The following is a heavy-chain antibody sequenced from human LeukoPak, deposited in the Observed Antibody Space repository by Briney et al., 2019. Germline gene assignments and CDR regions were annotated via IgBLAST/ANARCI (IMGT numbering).Heavy chain of an antibody. J-gene: IGHJ3*02. V-gene: IGHV4-59*01. D-gene: IGHD3-10*01. CDR2: IYYSGST. Sequence: KSSETLSLTCTVSGGSISSYYWSWIRQPPGKGLEWIGYIYYSGSTNYNPSLKSRVTISVDTSKNQFSLKLSSVTAADAAVYYCARDYGLGAFDIWGQGTMVTVSS. CDR3: ARDYGLGAFDI. CDR1: GGSISSYY.